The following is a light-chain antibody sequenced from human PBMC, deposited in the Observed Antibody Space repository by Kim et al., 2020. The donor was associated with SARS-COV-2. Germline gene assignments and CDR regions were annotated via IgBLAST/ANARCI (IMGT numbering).Light chain of an antibody. V-gene: IGKV3-20*01. CDR2: GAS. Sequence: LSPGARHTLARRASQSVSSSYVCRCQQKPGQAPRLLIHGASSRATGIPDRFSGSGSGTDFSLTISRLEPEDFAVYYCQQYGSSPRTFGQGTKLEI. CDR1: QSVSSSY. CDR3: QQYGSSPRT. J-gene: IGKJ2*01.